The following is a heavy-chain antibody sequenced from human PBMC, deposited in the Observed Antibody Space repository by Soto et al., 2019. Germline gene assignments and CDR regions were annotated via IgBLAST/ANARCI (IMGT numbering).Heavy chain of an antibody. D-gene: IGHD2-2*01. J-gene: IGHJ6*02. CDR3: ARSYCVSTNCHVGHYYYGLDV. Sequence: QVQLVESGGGLVKPGGSLRLSCAASRFIFSDYHMTWIRQAPGKGLEWVSYISSSGSTIYYADSVKGRFTISRDNAKNSLYLQMNSLRAEDTAVYYCARSYCVSTNCHVGHYYYGLDVWGQGTTVTVSS. V-gene: IGHV3-11*01. CDR2: ISSSGSTI. CDR1: RFIFSDYH.